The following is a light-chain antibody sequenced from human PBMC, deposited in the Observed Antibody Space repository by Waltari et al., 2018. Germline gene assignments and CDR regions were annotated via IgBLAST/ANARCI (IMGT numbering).Light chain of an antibody. CDR2: EVR. CDR3: TSYTTSRTWV. CDR1: VTDVRAYDY. Sequence: QSALTQPASVSGSPGQSITLSCTGTVTDVRAYDYVSWYQQKPGKAPQLIIYEVRDRPPGVPNRFSGSKSGYTAFLTISGLQAEDEADYYCTSYTTSRTWVFGGGTKLTVL. V-gene: IGLV2-14*01. J-gene: IGLJ3*02.